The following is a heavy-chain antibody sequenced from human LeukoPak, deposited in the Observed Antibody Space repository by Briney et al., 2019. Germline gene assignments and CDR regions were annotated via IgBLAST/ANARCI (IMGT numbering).Heavy chain of an antibody. CDR3: ARLPMLRGVTECYFDY. D-gene: IGHD3-10*01. J-gene: IGHJ4*02. CDR1: GGSISDYY. Sequence: SETLSLTCTISGGSISDYYWSWIRQPPGKGLEWIGYIYYSGNTNYNPSLQSRVTISVDTSMNQFSLTLYFVTAADTAVYYCARLPMLRGVTECYFDYWGQGALVTVSS. CDR2: IYYSGNT. V-gene: IGHV4-59*01.